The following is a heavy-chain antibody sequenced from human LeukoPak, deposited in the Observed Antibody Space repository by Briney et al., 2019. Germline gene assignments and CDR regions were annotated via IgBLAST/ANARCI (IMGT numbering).Heavy chain of an antibody. J-gene: IGHJ1*01. CDR1: GGSISSYY. V-gene: IGHV4-59*01. Sequence: SETLSLTCTVSGGSISSYYWSWIRQPPGKGLEWIGYIYYSGSTNYNPSLKSRVTISVDTSKNQFSLKLSSVTAADTAVYYCARVGSRGAAAAHNFQHWGQGTLVTVSS. CDR3: ARVGSRGAAAAHNFQH. CDR2: IYYSGST. D-gene: IGHD6-13*01.